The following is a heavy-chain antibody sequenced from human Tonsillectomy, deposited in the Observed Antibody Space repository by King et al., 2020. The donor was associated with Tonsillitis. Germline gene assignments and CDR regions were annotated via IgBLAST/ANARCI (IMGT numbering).Heavy chain of an antibody. Sequence: QLVQSGAEVRKPGESLKISCQGSGYSFINYWIVWVRQLPGEGLEGMGIIYPSDSDTRYSPSFQGRVTISVYTSISTATLQWSSLKASDTAIYYCAAVYSSTRLGWYDPWGQGTLVTVSS. J-gene: IGHJ5*02. V-gene: IGHV5-51*01. CDR1: GYSFINYW. CDR2: IYPSDSDT. D-gene: IGHD6-13*01. CDR3: AAVYSSTRLGWYDP.